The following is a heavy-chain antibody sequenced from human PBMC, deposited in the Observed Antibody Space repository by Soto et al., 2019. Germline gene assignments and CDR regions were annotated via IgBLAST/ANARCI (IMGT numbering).Heavy chain of an antibody. CDR1: GFTFSSYG. CDR3: AKAYSSSAIFDY. Sequence: PGGSLRLSCAASGFTFSSYGMHWVRQAPGKGLEWVAVISYDGSNENYADSVKGRFTISRDNSKNTLYLQLNSPRAEDTAVYYCAKAYSSSAIFDYWGQGTLVTVSS. D-gene: IGHD3-22*01. J-gene: IGHJ4*02. CDR2: ISYDGSNE. V-gene: IGHV3-30*18.